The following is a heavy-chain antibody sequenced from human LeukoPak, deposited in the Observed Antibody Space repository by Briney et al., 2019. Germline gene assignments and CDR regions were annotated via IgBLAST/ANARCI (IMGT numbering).Heavy chain of an antibody. V-gene: IGHV4-59*01. CDR1: CGSISSYY. Sequence: SETLSLTCSVSCGSISSYYWSWIRQPPGKGVEWIGYIYKSGSTNYNPSLKSRVTISVDTSKNQFSLKLSSVTAADTAVYYCARGGSYYYFDHWGQGTLVTVSS. CDR2: IYKSGST. CDR3: ARGGSYYYFDH. D-gene: IGHD1-26*01. J-gene: IGHJ4*02.